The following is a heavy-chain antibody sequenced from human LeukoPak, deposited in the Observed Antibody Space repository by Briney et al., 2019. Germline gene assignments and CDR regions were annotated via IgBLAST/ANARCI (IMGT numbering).Heavy chain of an antibody. J-gene: IGHJ4*02. D-gene: IGHD3-3*01. CDR3: ARHQSWSGYYPRPLDY. CDR2: INHSGST. CDR1: GGSFSDYY. V-gene: IGHV4-34*01. Sequence: PSETLSLTCAVYGGSFSDYYWSWIRQPPGKGLEWIGEINHSGSTNYNPSLKSRITISVDTSKIQFSLRLSSVTAADTAVYYCARHQSWSGYYPRPLDYWGQGTLVTVSA.